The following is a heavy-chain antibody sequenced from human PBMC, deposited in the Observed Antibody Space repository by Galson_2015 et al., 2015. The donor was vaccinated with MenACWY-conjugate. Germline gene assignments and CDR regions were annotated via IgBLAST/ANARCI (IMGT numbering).Heavy chain of an antibody. CDR3: ARGRGYSGFDYFDY. J-gene: IGHJ4*01. V-gene: IGHV3-23*01. CDR2: ISGSGGST. Sequence: SLRLSCAASGFTFSSYAMNWVRQAPGKGLEWVSTISGSGGSTYYADSVKGRFTISRDNSKNTLYLQMNSLRAEDTAVYFCARGRGYSGFDYFDYWGHGTLVTVSS. D-gene: IGHD6-19*01. CDR1: GFTFSSYA.